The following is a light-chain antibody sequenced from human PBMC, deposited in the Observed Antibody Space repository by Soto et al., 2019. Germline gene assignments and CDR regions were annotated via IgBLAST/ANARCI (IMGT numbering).Light chain of an antibody. Sequence: EIVMTQSPAILSVSPGERATLSCRASQSLSSNLAWYQQKPGQAPRLLIYAASTRATGIPARFSGSGSGTEFTLTISSLQSEDFALYYCQQYNSWPTMYTFGQGTKLEIK. J-gene: IGKJ2*01. CDR2: AAS. CDR3: QQYNSWPTMYT. CDR1: QSLSSN. V-gene: IGKV3-15*01.